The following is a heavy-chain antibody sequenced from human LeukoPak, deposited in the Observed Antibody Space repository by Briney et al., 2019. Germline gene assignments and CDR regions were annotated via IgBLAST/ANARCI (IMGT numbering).Heavy chain of an antibody. J-gene: IGHJ4*02. D-gene: IGHD1/OR15-1a*01. CDR2: INPSGGST. CDR1: GYTFTSYY. V-gene: IGHV1-46*01. Sequence: ASVKVSCEASGYTFTSYYMHWVRQAPGQGLEWMGMINPSGGSTSYAQKFQGRVTMTRDTSTSTVYMELSSLRSEDTAVYYCAILTTYYFDYWGQGTLVTVSS. CDR3: AILTTYYFDY.